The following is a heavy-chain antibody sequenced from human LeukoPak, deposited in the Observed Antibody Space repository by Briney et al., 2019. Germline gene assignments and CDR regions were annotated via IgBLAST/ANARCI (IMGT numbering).Heavy chain of an antibody. CDR2: MNPNSGNT. CDR3: ATGYSSSWYGRYAFDI. J-gene: IGHJ3*02. Sequence: ASVKVSCKASGYTFTSYDINWVRQATGQGLEWMGWMNPNSGNTGYAQKFQGRVTMTRNTSISTAYMELSSLRSEDTAVYYCATGYSSSWYGRYAFDIWGQGTMVTVSS. V-gene: IGHV1-8*01. CDR1: GYTFTSYD. D-gene: IGHD6-13*01.